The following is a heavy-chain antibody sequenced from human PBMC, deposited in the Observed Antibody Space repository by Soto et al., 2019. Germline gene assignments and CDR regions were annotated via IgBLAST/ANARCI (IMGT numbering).Heavy chain of an antibody. CDR3: ASGTSYYYYGMDV. CDR1: GGSFSGYY. Sequence: QVQLQQWGAGLLKPSETLSLTCAVYGGSFSGYYWSWIRQPPGKGLEWIGEINHSGSTNYNPSLKSRVTISVDTSKNQFSLKLSSVTAADTAVYYCASGTSYYYYGMDVWGQGTTVTVYS. CDR2: INHSGST. V-gene: IGHV4-34*01. J-gene: IGHJ6*02.